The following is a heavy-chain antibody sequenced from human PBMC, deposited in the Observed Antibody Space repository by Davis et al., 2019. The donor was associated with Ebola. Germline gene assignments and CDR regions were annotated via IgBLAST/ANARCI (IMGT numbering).Heavy chain of an antibody. J-gene: IGHJ5*02. D-gene: IGHD4-11*01. CDR1: GSSISSGDYF. V-gene: IGHV4-30-4*01. CDR2: IYFGGSS. Sequence: PSETLSLTCTVSGSSISSGDYFWSWIRQPPGKGLGWIGYIYFGGSSYHNPSLKSRVSISLDTSRNQFSLTVNSVTAADTAVYYCARGQPTHESAGTVTITRFGRLDPWGQGTLVSVSS. CDR3: ARGQPTHESAGTVTITRFGRLDP.